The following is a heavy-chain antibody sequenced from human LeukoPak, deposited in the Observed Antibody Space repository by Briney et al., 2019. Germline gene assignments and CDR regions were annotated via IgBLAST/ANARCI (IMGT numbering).Heavy chain of an antibody. D-gene: IGHD5/OR15-5a*01. CDR1: GFTFSSYA. CDR3: AKMPVSTRSKYYFDY. CDR2: ISGSGGST. Sequence: GGSLRLFCAASGFTFSSYAMRWVRQAPGKGLEWVSAISGSGGSTYYADSVKGRFTISRDNSKSTLHLQMNSLRVEDTAVYYCAKMPVSTRSKYYFDYWGQGTLVTVSS. J-gene: IGHJ4*02. V-gene: IGHV3-23*01.